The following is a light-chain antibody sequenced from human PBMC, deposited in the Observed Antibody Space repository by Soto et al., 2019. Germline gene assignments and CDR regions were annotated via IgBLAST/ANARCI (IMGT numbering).Light chain of an antibody. CDR2: GAS. V-gene: IGKV3-20*01. Sequence: EIVLTQSPGTLSLSPGERATLSCRASQSLSSNYLAWYQQKPGQAPRLLIYGASSRATGIPDRFSGSGSGTDFTLTINRLEPEDYAGYYCQQFRSSPSFGPGIKVDIK. CDR1: QSLSSNY. CDR3: QQFRSSPS. J-gene: IGKJ3*01.